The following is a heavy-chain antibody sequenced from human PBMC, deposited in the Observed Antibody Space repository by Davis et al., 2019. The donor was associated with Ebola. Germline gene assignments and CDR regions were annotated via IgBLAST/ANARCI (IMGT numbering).Heavy chain of an antibody. CDR2: IKQDGSEK. CDR3: ARELLRYYGMDV. V-gene: IGHV3-7*01. J-gene: IGHJ6*02. Sequence: GESLKISCAASGFTFSSYWMSWVRQAPGKGLEWVANIKQDGSEKYYVDSVKGRFTISRDNAKNSLYLQMNSLRAEDTSVYYCARELLRYYGMDVWGQGTTVTASS. CDR1: GFTFSSYW.